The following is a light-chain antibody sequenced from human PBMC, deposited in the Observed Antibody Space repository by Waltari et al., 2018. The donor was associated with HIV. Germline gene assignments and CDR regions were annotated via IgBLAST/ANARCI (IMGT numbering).Light chain of an antibody. CDR2: GAS. J-gene: IGKJ4*01. CDR3: QQRSNWPPA. V-gene: IGKV3-15*01. Sequence: EIVMTQPPDTLSVSPEDRPPPYSKASQGIGTNLAWYQHKPGQAPRLLIYGASTRATDIPARFSGSGSGTEFTLTISSLQSEDFAVYYCQQRSNWPPAFGGGTKVEIK. CDR1: QGIGTN.